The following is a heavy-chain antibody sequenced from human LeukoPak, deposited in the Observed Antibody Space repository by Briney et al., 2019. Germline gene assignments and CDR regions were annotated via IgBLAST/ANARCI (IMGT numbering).Heavy chain of an antibody. CDR3: ARGGYYYDSTGSWFHP. Sequence: ASVKVSCKASGYTFTSFYMHWVRQAPGQGLEWMGVINPSGGSTSYAQKFQGRVTMTRDMSTSTVCMELSSLRSEDTAVYYCARGGYYYDSTGSWFHPWGQGTQVTVSS. D-gene: IGHD3-22*01. CDR1: GYTFTSFY. CDR2: INPSGGST. V-gene: IGHV1-46*01. J-gene: IGHJ5*02.